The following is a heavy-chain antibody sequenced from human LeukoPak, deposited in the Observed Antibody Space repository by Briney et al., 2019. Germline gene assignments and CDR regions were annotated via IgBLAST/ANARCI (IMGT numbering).Heavy chain of an antibody. CDR1: GFTFNSYG. Sequence: GGSLRLSCAASGFTFNSYGMHWVRQAPGKGLEWVAFIRYDGTNKYYAESVKGRFTISRDNSKNTLYLQMNSLRAEDTAVYYCAKDHKSYYDSSGYLTNWGQGTLVTVSS. D-gene: IGHD3-22*01. CDR3: AKDHKSYYDSSGYLTN. V-gene: IGHV3-30*02. J-gene: IGHJ4*02. CDR2: IRYDGTNK.